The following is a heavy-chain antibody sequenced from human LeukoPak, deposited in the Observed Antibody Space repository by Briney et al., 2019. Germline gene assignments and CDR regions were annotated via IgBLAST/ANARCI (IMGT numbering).Heavy chain of an antibody. Sequence: GGSLRLSCAASGFTFSSYWMAWVRQAPGKGLEWVANIKGDESARHQADSVKGRFTISRDNTRNSLYLQMTNLRGDDTAVYYCARDVVGSLDYWGQGTLVTVAS. CDR1: GFTFSSYW. V-gene: IGHV3-7*01. J-gene: IGHJ4*02. CDR2: IKGDESAR. CDR3: ARDVVGSLDY. D-gene: IGHD1-26*01.